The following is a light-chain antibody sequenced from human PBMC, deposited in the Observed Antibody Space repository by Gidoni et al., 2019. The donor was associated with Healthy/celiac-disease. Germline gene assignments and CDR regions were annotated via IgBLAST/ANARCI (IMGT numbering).Light chain of an antibody. CDR2: DVS. CDR3: CSYAGSRAV. V-gene: IGLV2-11*01. J-gene: IGLJ2*01. Sequence: QSALTQPRSVSGSPGQSVTISWTGTSSDVGCYNYVSWYHQHPGKAPILMIYDVSKRPSGVPDRFSGVKSGNTASLTISGLQAEEEADYYCCSYAGSRAVFGGGTKLTVL. CDR1: SSDVGCYNY.